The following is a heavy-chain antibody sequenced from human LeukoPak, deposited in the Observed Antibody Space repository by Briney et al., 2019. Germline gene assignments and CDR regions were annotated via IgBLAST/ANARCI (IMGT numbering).Heavy chain of an antibody. CDR1: GGSITSHC. CDR2: IYHSGST. CDR3: ARDSGYDRYNWFDP. D-gene: IGHD5-12*01. Sequence: SETLSLTCTVSGGSITSHCWSWIRQPPGKGLEWIGYIYHSGSTKYNPSLKSRVTISLDTSKNQFSLRLSSMTAADTAIYYCARDSGYDRYNWFDPLGQGTLVTVSS. J-gene: IGHJ5*02. V-gene: IGHV4-59*11.